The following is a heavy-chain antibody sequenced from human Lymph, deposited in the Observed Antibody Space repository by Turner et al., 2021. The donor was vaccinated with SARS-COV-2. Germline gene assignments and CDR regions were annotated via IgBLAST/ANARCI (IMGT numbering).Heavy chain of an antibody. CDR1: GGSFRGSY. J-gene: IGHJ6*02. CDR2: VNHSGST. CDR3: ARVVIAVAGTYPIQVYYYYGMDV. V-gene: IGHV4-34*01. Sequence: QVQLQQWGAGRLKPSETLSLTCAVHGGSFRGSYWSWIRQPPRKGLEWIREVNHSGSTNYNPSLKSRVTISVDTSKNQFSLRLTSVTAADSAVYYCARVVIAVAGTYPIQVYYYYGMDVWGQGTTVTVSS. D-gene: IGHD6-19*01.